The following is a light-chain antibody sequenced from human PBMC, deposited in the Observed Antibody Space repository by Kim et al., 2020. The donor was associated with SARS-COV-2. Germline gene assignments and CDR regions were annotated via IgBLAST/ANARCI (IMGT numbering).Light chain of an antibody. Sequence: IQMTQSPSSLSASVGDRVTITCRASQYISNYLNWYQQRPGKAPKVLIYAASILQSGVPPRFSGSGSGTGFTLTISSLQPEDFATYYCQQSYSNPPEYTFGQGTKLEI. J-gene: IGKJ2*01. CDR1: QYISNY. CDR3: QQSYSNPPEYT. V-gene: IGKV1-39*01. CDR2: AAS.